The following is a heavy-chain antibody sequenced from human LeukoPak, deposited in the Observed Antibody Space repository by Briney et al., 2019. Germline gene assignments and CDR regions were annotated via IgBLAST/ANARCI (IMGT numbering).Heavy chain of an antibody. Sequence: GRSLRLSCAASVFTFRNYNMHCVRHVPGKGLERGSGINWNGGSTGYADSGKGRFPISRDNAKNSLYLQMLSLRAEDTAFYYCARGLIAVAGTVDYWGQGTLVTVSS. V-gene: IGHV3-20*04. J-gene: IGHJ4*02. CDR1: VFTFRNYN. CDR3: ARGLIAVAGTVDY. CDR2: INWNGGST. D-gene: IGHD6-19*01.